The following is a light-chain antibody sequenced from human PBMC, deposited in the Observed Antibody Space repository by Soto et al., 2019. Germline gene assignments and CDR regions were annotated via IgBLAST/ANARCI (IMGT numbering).Light chain of an antibody. CDR3: NSYTSSNTRV. CDR2: EVS. V-gene: IGLV2-14*01. Sequence: QSVLTQPASVSGSPGQSITISCTGTSSDVGGYSRVSWYQHHPGKAPKLIIYEVSDRPSGVSNRFSGSKSGNTASLTISGLQAEDEADYYCNSYTSSNTRVFGTGTKV. J-gene: IGLJ1*01. CDR1: SSDVGGYSR.